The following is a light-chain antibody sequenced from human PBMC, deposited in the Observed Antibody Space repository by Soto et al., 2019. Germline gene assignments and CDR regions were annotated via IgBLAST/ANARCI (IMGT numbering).Light chain of an antibody. CDR3: HQRQSWPRT. CDR2: QTS. V-gene: IGKV3-11*01. J-gene: IGKJ1*01. Sequence: EIVLTQSPATLSSFPGDRVTLSCRARQYINTRLAWYQHRPGQAPRLLIYQTSLRAAGIPAKFSASGSGPDFTLTITSVKPEDFSLCYCHQRQSWPRTFGQGT. CDR1: QYINTR.